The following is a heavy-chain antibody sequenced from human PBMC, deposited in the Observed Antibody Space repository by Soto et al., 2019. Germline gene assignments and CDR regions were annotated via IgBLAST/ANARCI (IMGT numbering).Heavy chain of an antibody. CDR2: IYYSGST. D-gene: IGHD3-3*01. CDR3: ARTIFGKNYYYYGMDV. V-gene: IGHV4-59*01. J-gene: IGHJ6*02. Sequence: QVQLQESGPGLVKPSETLSLTCTVSGGSISSYYWSWIRQPPGKGLEWIGYIYYSGSTNYNPSLKSRVAISVDTSKNQFSLKLSSVTAADTAVYYCARTIFGKNYYYYGMDVWGQGTTVTVSS. CDR1: GGSISSYY.